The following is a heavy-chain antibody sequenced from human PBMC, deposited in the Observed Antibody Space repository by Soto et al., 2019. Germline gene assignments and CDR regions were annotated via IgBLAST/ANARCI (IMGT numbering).Heavy chain of an antibody. V-gene: IGHV3-30*18. CDR1: GFTFRSYG. Sequence: HPGGSLRLSCAASGFTFRSYGMHWVRQAPGKGLEWVAVISYDGSNKYYADSVKGRFTISRDNSKNTLYLQMNSLRAEDTAVYYCAKDLYDSSGPFDYWGQGTLVTVSS. CDR3: AKDLYDSSGPFDY. D-gene: IGHD3-22*01. J-gene: IGHJ4*02. CDR2: ISYDGSNK.